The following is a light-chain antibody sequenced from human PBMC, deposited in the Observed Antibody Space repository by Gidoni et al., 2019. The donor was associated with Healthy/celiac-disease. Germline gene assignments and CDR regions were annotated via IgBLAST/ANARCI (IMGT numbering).Light chain of an antibody. CDR3: QQYNSHGFT. Sequence: DIQMTQSPSTLSASVGDRVTITCRASQSISSWLAWYQQKPGKAPKLLIYKASSLESGVPSRFSGSGSGTEFTLTISSLQPDDFATYYCQQYNSHGFTFGPGTKVDIK. CDR1: QSISSW. J-gene: IGKJ3*01. V-gene: IGKV1-5*03. CDR2: KAS.